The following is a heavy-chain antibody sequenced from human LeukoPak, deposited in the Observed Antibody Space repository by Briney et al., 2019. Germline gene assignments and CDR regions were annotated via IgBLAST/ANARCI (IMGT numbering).Heavy chain of an antibody. CDR1: GYSFTSYW. D-gene: IGHD3-3*01. CDR3: ATTLNYDFWSGYYTDY. V-gene: IGHV5-51*01. CDR2: IYPGDSDT. Sequence: GESLKISCKGSGYSFTSYWIGWVRQMPGKGLEWMGIIYPGDSDTRYSPSFQGQVTISADKSISTAYLQWSSLKVSDTAMYYCATTLNYDFWSGYYTDYWGQGTLVTVSS. J-gene: IGHJ4*02.